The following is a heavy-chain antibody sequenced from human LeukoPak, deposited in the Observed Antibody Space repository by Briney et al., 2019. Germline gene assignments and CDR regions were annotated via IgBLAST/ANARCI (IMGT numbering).Heavy chain of an antibody. CDR1: GYTFTDYY. D-gene: IGHD5-12*01. V-gene: IGHV1-69-2*01. CDR3: ATSCPRWGPAKMAFVI. J-gene: IGHJ3*02. CDR2: GDPEDGET. Sequence: ASVKVSCKVSGYTFTDYYMHWVQQAPGKGLEWMGLGDPEDGETIYAEKFQGRVTITADTSTDTAYMELSSLRYEGTAVYYCATSCPRWGPAKMAFVIWVQGTIVTVSS.